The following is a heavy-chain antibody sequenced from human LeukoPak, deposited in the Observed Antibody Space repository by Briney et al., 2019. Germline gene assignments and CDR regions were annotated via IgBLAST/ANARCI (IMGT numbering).Heavy chain of an antibody. J-gene: IGHJ6*02. V-gene: IGHV3-53*04. Sequence: GGSLRLSCAASGFTVSSNYMSWVRQAPGKGLEWVSVIYSGGSTYYADSVKGRFTISRHNSKNTLYLQMNSLRAEDTAVYYCARDGDWNDRYYYYGMDVWGQGTTVTVSS. CDR3: ARDGDWNDRYYYYGMDV. CDR1: GFTVSSNY. D-gene: IGHD1-1*01. CDR2: IYSGGST.